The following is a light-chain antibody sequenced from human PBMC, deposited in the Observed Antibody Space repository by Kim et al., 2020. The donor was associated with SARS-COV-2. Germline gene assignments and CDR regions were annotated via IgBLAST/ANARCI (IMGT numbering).Light chain of an antibody. CDR3: SSYTSRSTLG. CDR1: SSDVGCYNY. J-gene: IGLJ1*01. CDR2: DVS. V-gene: IGLV2-14*01. Sequence: QSALTQPASVSGSPGQSITISCTGTSSDVGCYNYVSWYQQHPGKAPKLMIYDVSKRSSGVSNRSSGSKSGNTASLTISGLQAEDEAYYCCSSYTSRSTLGFGTWTKVPVL.